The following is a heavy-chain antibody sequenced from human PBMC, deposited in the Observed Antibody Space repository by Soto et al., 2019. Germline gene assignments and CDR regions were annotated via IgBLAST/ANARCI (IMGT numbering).Heavy chain of an antibody. J-gene: IGHJ3*01. Sequence: QVQLVESGGGVVQPGRSLRLSCEASGFTFSSYVMHWVRQAPGKGLEWVALISYDGSNKYYVDSVKGRFTISRDNSNNTLYLEMNSLRGEDTAVYYCARREIGCSSNGVCYTGEAFDFWGQGTMVTVSS. V-gene: IGHV3-30*03. D-gene: IGHD2-8*01. CDR1: GFTFSSYV. CDR2: ISYDGSNK. CDR3: ARREIGCSSNGVCYTGEAFDF.